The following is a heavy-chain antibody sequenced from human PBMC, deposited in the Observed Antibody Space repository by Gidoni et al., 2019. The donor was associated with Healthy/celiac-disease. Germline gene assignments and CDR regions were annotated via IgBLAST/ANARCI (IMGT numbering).Heavy chain of an antibody. J-gene: IGHJ4*02. D-gene: IGHD2-15*01. CDR2: ISSSSSYI. V-gene: IGHV3-21*01. CDR3: ARVGGGSCY. Sequence: QCPGKGLEWVSSISSSSSYIYYADSVKGRFTISRDNAKNSLYLQMNSLRAEDTAVYYCARVGGGSCYWGQGTLVTVSS.